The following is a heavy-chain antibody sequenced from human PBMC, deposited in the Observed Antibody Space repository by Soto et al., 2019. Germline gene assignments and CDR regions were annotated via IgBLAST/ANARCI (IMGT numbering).Heavy chain of an antibody. CDR3: ARVGEMVRGLIITRGLNY. CDR2: INHNGST. Sequence: SETLSLTCAVYGESFSGYSWNWIRQSPEKGLEWIGEINHNGSTNYNPSLKSRITISVDTSKNQFSLKLSSVTAADTAVYYCARVGEMVRGLIITRGLNYWGLGTLGSVS. V-gene: IGHV4-34*01. CDR1: GESFSGYS. D-gene: IGHD3-10*01. J-gene: IGHJ4*02.